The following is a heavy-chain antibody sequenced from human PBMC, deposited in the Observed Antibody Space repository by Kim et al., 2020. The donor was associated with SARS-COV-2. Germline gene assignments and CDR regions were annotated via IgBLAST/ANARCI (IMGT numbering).Heavy chain of an antibody. CDR1: GFSFSNAW. CDR3: AREVGATSSYYYGMDV. D-gene: IGHD1-26*01. CDR2: IKRKAEGGTL. Sequence: GGSLRLPCAASGFSFSNAWMSWVRQAPGKGLEWVGRIKRKAEGGTLDYAASVKGRISISRDDSKNTLYLQVDSLKTEDTAVYYCAREVGATSSYYYGMDVWGQGTTVTVSS. J-gene: IGHJ6*02. V-gene: IGHV3-15*01.